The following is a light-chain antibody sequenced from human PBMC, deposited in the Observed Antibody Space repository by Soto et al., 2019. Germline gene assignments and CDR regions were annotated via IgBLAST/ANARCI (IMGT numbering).Light chain of an antibody. CDR3: QQYGSSPPFT. Sequence: EIVLTQSPGTLSLSPGERATLSCRASHSVSSRYLAWYQQKPGQAPRLLIYGASSRATGIPDRFSGTGSGTDFTLTISRLETEDFAVYYCQQYGSSPPFTFGPGTKVDIK. CDR1: HSVSSRY. CDR2: GAS. V-gene: IGKV3-20*01. J-gene: IGKJ3*01.